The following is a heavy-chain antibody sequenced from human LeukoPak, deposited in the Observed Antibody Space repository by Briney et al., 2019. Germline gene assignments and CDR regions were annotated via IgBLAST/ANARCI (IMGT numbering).Heavy chain of an antibody. CDR1: GGSFSGYY. CDR2: INHSGST. Sequence: KASETLSLTCAVYGGSFSGYYWSWIRQPPGKGLEWIGEINHSGSTNYNPSLKSRVTISVDTSKNQFSLKLSSVTAADTAVYYCARGHKNSWPMNWFDPWGQGTLVTVSS. V-gene: IGHV4-34*01. J-gene: IGHJ5*02. D-gene: IGHD6-13*01. CDR3: ARGHKNSWPMNWFDP.